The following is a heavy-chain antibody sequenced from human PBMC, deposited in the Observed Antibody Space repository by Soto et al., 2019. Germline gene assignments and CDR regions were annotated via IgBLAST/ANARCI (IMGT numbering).Heavy chain of an antibody. J-gene: IGHJ4*02. Sequence: SETLSLTCTVSGGSISSYYWSWIRQPPGKGLEWIGYIYYSGSTNYNPSLKSRVTISVDTSKNQFSLKLSSVTAADTAVYYCARHFIHWNHQKEFYFDYWGQGTLVTVSS. CDR2: IYYSGST. D-gene: IGHD1-1*01. CDR1: GGSISSYY. CDR3: ARHFIHWNHQKEFYFDY. V-gene: IGHV4-59*08.